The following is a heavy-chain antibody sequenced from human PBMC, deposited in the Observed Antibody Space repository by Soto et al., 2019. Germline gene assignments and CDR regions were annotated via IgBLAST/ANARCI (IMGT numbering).Heavy chain of an antibody. J-gene: IGHJ5*02. CDR1: GGSINSGDSY. D-gene: IGHD3-3*01. CDR2: IYYSGST. Sequence: LSLTCTVSGGSINSGDSYWSWIRQHPGKGLEWIGYIYYSGSTYYNPSLKSRVTISVDTSKNQFSLKLSSVTAADTAVYYCARWWSGSRQGFDPWGQGTLVTVSS. CDR3: ARWWSGSRQGFDP. V-gene: IGHV4-31*03.